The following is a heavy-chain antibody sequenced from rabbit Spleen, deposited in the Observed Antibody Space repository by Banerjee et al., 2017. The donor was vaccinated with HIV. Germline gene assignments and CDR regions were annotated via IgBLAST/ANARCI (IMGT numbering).Heavy chain of an antibody. CDR3: VREAGYGGYGDGNL. CDR1: GFSFSGHW. J-gene: IGHJ4*01. CDR2: IWTGSGSA. V-gene: IGHV1S45*01. Sequence: QEQLVESGGGLVQPTGSLTLTCKASGFSFSGHWIFWVRQAPGKGLECIACIWTGSGSAYYASWAKGRFTFSKTSSTTVTLQMTSLPAADTATYFCVREAGYGGYGDGNLWGQGTLVTVS. D-gene: IGHD6-1*01.